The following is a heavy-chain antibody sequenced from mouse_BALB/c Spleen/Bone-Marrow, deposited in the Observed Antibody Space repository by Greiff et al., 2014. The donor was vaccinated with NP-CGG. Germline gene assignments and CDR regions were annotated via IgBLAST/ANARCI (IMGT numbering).Heavy chain of an antibody. V-gene: IGHV1S81*02. CDR2: INPSDGRT. CDR1: GYTFTSYW. CDR3: ARYYNWYFDV. J-gene: IGHJ1*01. D-gene: IGHD1-1*01. Sequence: VQLQQSGAELVKPGASVKLSCKASGYTFTSYWMHWVNQRPGQGLEWIGEINPSDGRTYYNEKFKNKATLTVDKSSSTAYMHLSSLTSEDSAVYYCARYYNWYFDVWGAGTTVTVSS.